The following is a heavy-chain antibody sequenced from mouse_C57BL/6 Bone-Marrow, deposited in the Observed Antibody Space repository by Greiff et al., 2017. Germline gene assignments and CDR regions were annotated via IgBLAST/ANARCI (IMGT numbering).Heavy chain of an antibody. J-gene: IGHJ3*01. D-gene: IGHD4-1*02. CDR3: TTNWAWFAY. CDR2: IDPENGDT. Sequence: EVQLQQSGAELVRPGASVKLSCTASGFNIKDDYMHWVKPRPEQGLEWIGWIDPENGDTEYASKFQGKATITADTSSNTAYLQLSSLTSEDTAVYYCTTNWAWFAYWGQGTLVTVSA. V-gene: IGHV14-4*01. CDR1: GFNIKDDY.